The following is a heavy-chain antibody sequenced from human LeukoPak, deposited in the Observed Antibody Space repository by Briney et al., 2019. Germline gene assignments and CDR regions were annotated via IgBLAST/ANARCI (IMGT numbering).Heavy chain of an antibody. D-gene: IGHD2-2*01. Sequence: GGSLRLSCAASEFTFDNYAMSWVRQAPGKGLEWVSVISGSGYYSYYADSVKGRFTVSRDNSKNTLYLQMNSLRAEDMAVYYCAKYAIVVPAAYYFDYWGQGTLVTVSS. V-gene: IGHV3-23*01. CDR3: AKYAIVVPAAYYFDY. CDR1: EFTFDNYA. CDR2: ISGSGYYS. J-gene: IGHJ4*02.